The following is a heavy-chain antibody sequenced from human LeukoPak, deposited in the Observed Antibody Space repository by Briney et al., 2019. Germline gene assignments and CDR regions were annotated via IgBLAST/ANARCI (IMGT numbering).Heavy chain of an antibody. CDR3: ARFGCGGDCSPYYYYYMDV. V-gene: IGHV1-2*02. J-gene: IGHJ6*03. CDR2: INPNSGGT. Sequence: ASVKVSCKASGYAFTGYYMHWVRQAPGQGLEWMGWINPNSGGTNYAQKFQGRVTMTRDTSISTAYMELSRLRSDDTAVYYCARFGCGGDCSPYYYYYMDVWGKGTTVTISS. D-gene: IGHD2-21*02. CDR1: GYAFTGYY.